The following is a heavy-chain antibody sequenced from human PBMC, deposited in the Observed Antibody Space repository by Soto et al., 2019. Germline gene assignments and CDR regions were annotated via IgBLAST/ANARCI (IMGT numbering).Heavy chain of an antibody. J-gene: IGHJ3*02. CDR2: IYPGDSDT. CDR3: ARYRIRTAFDI. V-gene: IGHV5-51*01. Sequence: VESLKISCKGSGYVFTSYWICCVRQMPGKVLEWMGIIYPGDSDTRYSPSFQGQVTISADKSISTAYLQWSSLKASDTAMYYCARYRIRTAFDIWGQGTMVTVS. CDR1: GYVFTSYW. D-gene: IGHD3-16*02.